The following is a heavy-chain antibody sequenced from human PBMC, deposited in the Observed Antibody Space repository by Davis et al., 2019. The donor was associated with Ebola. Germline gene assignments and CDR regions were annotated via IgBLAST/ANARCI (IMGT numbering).Heavy chain of an antibody. J-gene: IGHJ6*02. Sequence: GESLKISCAASEFTFRSYAMSWVRQAPGKGLEWVAVISYDGSNKYYADSVKGRFTISRDNAKNSLYLQMNSLRDEDTAVYYCAKGRYCSGGSCVAPYYYYGMDVWGQGTTVTVSS. CDR2: ISYDGSNK. V-gene: IGHV3-30*18. CDR3: AKGRYCSGGSCVAPYYYYGMDV. D-gene: IGHD2-15*01. CDR1: EFTFRSYA.